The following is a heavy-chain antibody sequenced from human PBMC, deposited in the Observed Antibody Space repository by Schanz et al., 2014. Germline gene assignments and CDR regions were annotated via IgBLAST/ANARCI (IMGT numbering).Heavy chain of an antibody. V-gene: IGHV1-18*01. CDR1: GYTFTTYA. CDR2: ISVYTGNT. D-gene: IGHD3-9*01. Sequence: QVQLVQSGAEVKKPGASVRVSCKASGYTFTTYAMSWVRQAPGQGLEWGGWISVYTGNTKYGQKVQGRVTMTADTSTNTAYMELRSLRSDDTAVYYCAKAEYDILTDSYSSLDPWGQGTLVTVSS. J-gene: IGHJ5*02. CDR3: AKAEYDILTDSYSSLDP.